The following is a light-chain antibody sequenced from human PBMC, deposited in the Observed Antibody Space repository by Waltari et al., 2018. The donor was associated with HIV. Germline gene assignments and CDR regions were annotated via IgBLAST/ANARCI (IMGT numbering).Light chain of an antibody. CDR3: QQTYITPFT. CDR2: GAP. V-gene: IGKV1-39*01. Sequence: IQMTQSPLSLSASVGDRVTITCRASLNINNHLNWYQHKPGKAPNLLIYGAPSLQSAAPSRFSGSSSGTHFSLTISSLHPEDFATYYCQQTYITPFTFGEGTEVQI. CDR1: LNINNH. J-gene: IGKJ4*01.